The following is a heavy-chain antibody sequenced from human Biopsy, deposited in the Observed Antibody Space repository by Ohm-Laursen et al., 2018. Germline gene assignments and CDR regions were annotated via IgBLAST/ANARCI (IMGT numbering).Heavy chain of an antibody. D-gene: IGHD2-2*02. V-gene: IGHV2-70*16. J-gene: IGHJ6*02. CDR1: GFSLNTRGMS. Sequence: PTQTLTLTCTLSGFSLNTRGMSVTWIRQPPGKALEWLARLDWGDAKFYSESLKTRLTISKGTSENHVVLTLSDVAPVDTATYYCARIPILVVPAAIVYRHRRHLQGLDVWGQGTTVIVSS. CDR2: LDWGDAK. CDR3: ARIPILVVPAAIVYRHRRHLQGLDV.